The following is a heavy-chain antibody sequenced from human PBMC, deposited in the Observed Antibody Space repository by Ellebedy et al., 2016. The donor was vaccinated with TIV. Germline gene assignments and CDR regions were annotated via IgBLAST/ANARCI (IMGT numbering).Heavy chain of an antibody. Sequence: GESLKISXAASGFTFSSYSMNWVRQTPGRGLEWVSSISSSSSYIYYADSVKGRFTISRDNAKNSLYLQMNSLRAEGTAVYYCARDRITIFGVVIMGDYGMDVWGQGTTVTVSS. CDR1: GFTFSSYS. CDR3: ARDRITIFGVVIMGDYGMDV. J-gene: IGHJ6*02. D-gene: IGHD3-3*01. CDR2: ISSSSSYI. V-gene: IGHV3-21*01.